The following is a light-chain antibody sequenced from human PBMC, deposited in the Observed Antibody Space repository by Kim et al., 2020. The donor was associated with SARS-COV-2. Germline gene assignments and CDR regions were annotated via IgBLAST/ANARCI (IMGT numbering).Light chain of an antibody. V-gene: IGLV2-8*01. CDR3: SSYADTYSWV. CDR1: SSEVGGYNY. CDR2: EVT. J-gene: IGLJ3*02. Sequence: QSALTQPPSASGSPGQSVTISCTGTSSEVGGYNYVSWYQQHPGKVPKVLIYEVTQRPSGVPDRFSGSKSGNTASLTVSGLQAEDEADYYCSSYADTYSWVFGGGTQLTVL.